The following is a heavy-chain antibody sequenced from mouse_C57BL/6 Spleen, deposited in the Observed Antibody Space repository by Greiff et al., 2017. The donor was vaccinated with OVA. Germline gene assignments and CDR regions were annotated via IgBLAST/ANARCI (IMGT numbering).Heavy chain of an antibody. CDR2: ISSGSSTI. V-gene: IGHV5-17*01. Sequence: EVQGVESGGGLVKPGGSLKLSCAASGFTFSDYGMHWVRQAPERGLEWVAYISSGSSTIYYADTVKGRFTISRDNAKNTLFLHMTSLRSEDTAMYYCARQFITTVVATDYYAMDYWGQGTSVTVSS. CDR1: GFTFSDYG. J-gene: IGHJ4*01. D-gene: IGHD1-1*01. CDR3: ARQFITTVVATDYYAMDY.